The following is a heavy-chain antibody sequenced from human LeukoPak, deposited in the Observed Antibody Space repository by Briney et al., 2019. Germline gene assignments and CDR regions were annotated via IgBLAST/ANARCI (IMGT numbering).Heavy chain of an antibody. CDR1: GFTFSTYN. J-gene: IGHJ6*03. CDR3: ARDATTELGTVYMDV. Sequence: PGESLRLSCAASGFTFSTYNMNWVRQAPGKGLEWLSHISTSGSSIHYADSVKGRFTISRDNAKNSLYLQMNSLRVEDTAVYYCARDATTELGTVYMDVWGKGTTVTISS. CDR2: ISTSGSSI. V-gene: IGHV3-48*04. D-gene: IGHD4-17*01.